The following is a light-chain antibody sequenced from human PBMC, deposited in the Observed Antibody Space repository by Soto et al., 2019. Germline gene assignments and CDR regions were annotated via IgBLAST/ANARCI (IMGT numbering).Light chain of an antibody. CDR1: QAIDSW. V-gene: IGKV1-12*01. J-gene: IGKJ1*01. CDR2: TGS. Sequence: DIQMTQSPSSVSTSVGDRVTITCRASQAIDSWLAWYQQKPGEAPKLLIFTGSLLHSGVPPRFSGSGSGTDFTLTSSSLQSEDFATYYCQQTLSFPPTFGLGTKV. CDR3: QQTLSFPPT.